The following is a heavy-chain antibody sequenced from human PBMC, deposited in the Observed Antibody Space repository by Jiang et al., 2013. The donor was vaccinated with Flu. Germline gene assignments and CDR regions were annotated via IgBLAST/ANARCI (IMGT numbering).Heavy chain of an antibody. Sequence: SRVTISVDTSKNQXSLKLSSVTAADTAVYYCARHFSAMIVAVGSDAFDIWGQGTMVTVSS. V-gene: IGHV4-39*01. D-gene: IGHD3-22*01. J-gene: IGHJ3*02. CDR3: ARHFSAMIVAVGSDAFDI.